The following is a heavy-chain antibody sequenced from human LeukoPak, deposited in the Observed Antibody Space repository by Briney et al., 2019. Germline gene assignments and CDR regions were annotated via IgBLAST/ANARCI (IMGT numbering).Heavy chain of an antibody. D-gene: IGHD2-2*01. CDR3: ARDDRGYCSSTSCYAFDY. J-gene: IGHJ4*02. CDR1: GGSISSGDYY. CDR2: IYYSGST. V-gene: IGHV4-30-4*01. Sequence: PSGTLSLTCTVSGGSISSGDYYWSWIRQPPGKGLEWIGYIYYSGSTYYNPSLKSRVTISVDTSKNQFSLKLSSVTAADTAVYYCARDDRGYCSSTSCYAFDYWGQGTLVTVSS.